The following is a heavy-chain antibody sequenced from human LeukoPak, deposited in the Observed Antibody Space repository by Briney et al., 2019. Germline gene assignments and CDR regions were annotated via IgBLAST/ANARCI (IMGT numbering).Heavy chain of an antibody. V-gene: IGHV1-2*02. D-gene: IGHD3-9*01. Sequence: ASVKVSCKASGYTFTGYYMHWVRQAPGQGLEWMGWINPNSGGTNYAQKFQGRVTMTRDTSISTAYMELSRLRSDDTAVYYCAAVLRYFDWLSSDYWGQGTLVTVSS. CDR2: INPNSGGT. CDR3: AAVLRYFDWLSSDY. CDR1: GYTFTGYY. J-gene: IGHJ4*02.